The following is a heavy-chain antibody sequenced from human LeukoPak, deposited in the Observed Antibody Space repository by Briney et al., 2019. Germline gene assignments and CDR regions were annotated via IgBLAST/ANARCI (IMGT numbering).Heavy chain of an antibody. CDR2: INPNSGAT. Sequence: GASVKVSCKASGYTLTDYYMIWVRQAPGQGLEWMGWINPNSGATNYAQKFQGRVTMTRDTSINTAYMELNRLRSDDTAVYFCASGRSDYYYFYMDVWGTGTTVTISS. D-gene: IGHD3-10*01. J-gene: IGHJ6*03. CDR1: GYTLTDYY. V-gene: IGHV1-2*02. CDR3: ASGRSDYYYFYMDV.